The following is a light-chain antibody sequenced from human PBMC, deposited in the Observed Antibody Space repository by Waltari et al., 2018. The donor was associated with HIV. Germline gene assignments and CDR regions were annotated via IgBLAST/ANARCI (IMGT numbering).Light chain of an antibody. CDR1: KLGAKY. CDR2: QDN. J-gene: IGLJ1*01. V-gene: IGLV3-1*01. Sequence: SYELSQIPSVSVSPGQTASIPCSGDKLGAKYDSCYQQKPGQSPVLVMYQDNERPSGIPERFSGSNSGNTATLTISGAQAMDEAEYYCQAWDSSAVYVFGTGTKVTVL. CDR3: QAWDSSAVYV.